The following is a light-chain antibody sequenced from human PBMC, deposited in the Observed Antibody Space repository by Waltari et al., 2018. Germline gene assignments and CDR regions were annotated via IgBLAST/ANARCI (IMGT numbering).Light chain of an antibody. Sequence: QSALTQPASVSGSPGQSITPPCTGPGSDVGSYNLVSWYQQHPGKAPTPMIYEVSKRPSGVSTRFSGSKSGNTASLTISGLQAEDEADYYCCSYAGSSTFVFGGGTKLTVL. CDR2: EVS. CDR1: GSDVGSYNL. CDR3: CSYAGSSTFV. V-gene: IGLV2-23*02. J-gene: IGLJ2*01.